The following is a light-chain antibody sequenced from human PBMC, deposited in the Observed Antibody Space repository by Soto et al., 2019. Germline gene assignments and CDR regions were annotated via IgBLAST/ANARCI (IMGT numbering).Light chain of an antibody. CDR2: RNN. CDR1: SSNIGSNF. V-gene: IGLV1-47*01. J-gene: IGLJ3*02. CDR3: AVWDDGLTAWV. Sequence: QSVLTQPPSASVTPGQRVTISCSGSSSNIGSNFVYWFQQLPGAAPKLLISRNNQRPAGVPDRFSGSKSGTSASLALSGLRSEDEADYYCAVWDDGLTAWVFGGGTKLTVL.